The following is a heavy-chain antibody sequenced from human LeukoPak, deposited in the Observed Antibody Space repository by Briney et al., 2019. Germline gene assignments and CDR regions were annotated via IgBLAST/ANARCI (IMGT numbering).Heavy chain of an antibody. V-gene: IGHV1-46*01. J-gene: IGHJ4*02. CDR1: GYTFTSYD. CDR2: INPSVGST. Sequence: ASVKVSCKASGYTFTSYDMHWVRQAPGQGLEWMGIINPSVGSTSYAQKFQGRVTMTRDTSTSTVYMEVSSLRSEDTAVYYCARENTITGSVAAFDSWGQGTLVTVSS. CDR3: ARENTITGSVAAFDS. D-gene: IGHD3-3*01.